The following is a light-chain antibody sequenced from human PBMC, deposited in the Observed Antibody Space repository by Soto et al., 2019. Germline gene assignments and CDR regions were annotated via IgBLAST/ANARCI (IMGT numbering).Light chain of an antibody. Sequence: EIVLTQSPGTLSLSPGERATLSCRASQSVSSSYLAWYQQKPGQAPRLLIYGASSRATGIPHRCRGSGSGTVFTLTISRLEPEDFAVYYWQQYGSAPLTFGGGTKVDIK. J-gene: IGKJ4*01. CDR2: GAS. CDR3: QQYGSAPLT. V-gene: IGKV3-20*01. CDR1: QSVSSSY.